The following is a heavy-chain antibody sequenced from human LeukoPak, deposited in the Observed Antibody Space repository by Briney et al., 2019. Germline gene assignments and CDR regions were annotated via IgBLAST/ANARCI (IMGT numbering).Heavy chain of an antibody. D-gene: IGHD7-27*01. Sequence: GGSLRLSCAASGFTVSSNYMSWVRQAPGKGLEWVSVIYSGGSTYYADSVKGRFTISRDNSKNTLYLQMNSLRAEDTAVYYCAKRLDLTLTGEDYWGQGTLVTVSS. CDR2: IYSGGST. J-gene: IGHJ4*02. V-gene: IGHV3-66*01. CDR3: AKRLDLTLTGEDY. CDR1: GFTVSSNY.